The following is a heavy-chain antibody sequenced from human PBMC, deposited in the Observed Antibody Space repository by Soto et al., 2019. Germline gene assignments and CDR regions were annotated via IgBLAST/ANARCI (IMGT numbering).Heavy chain of an antibody. CDR3: ARRPNRGFTMVRGVQFDS. CDR2: INHSGST. Sequence: PSETLSLTCAVYGGSFSGYYWSWIRQPPGKGLEWIGEINHSGSTNYNPSLKSRVTISVDTSKNQFSLKLSSVTAADTAVYYCARRPNRGFTMVRGVQFDSWGQGTLVTAPQ. V-gene: IGHV4-34*01. CDR1: GGSFSGYY. J-gene: IGHJ5*01. D-gene: IGHD3-10*01.